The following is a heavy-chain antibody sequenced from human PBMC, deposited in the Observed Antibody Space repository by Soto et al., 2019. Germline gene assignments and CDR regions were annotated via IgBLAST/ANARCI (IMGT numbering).Heavy chain of an antibody. CDR3: AKGDLYLAGAMKH. D-gene: IGHD3-9*01. CDR1: GFTFSSYA. CDR2: ITDSGSST. V-gene: IGHV3-23*01. J-gene: IGHJ4*02. Sequence: EVQLLESGGGLVQSGGSLRLSCAASGFTFSSYALGWVRQAPGKGLEWVSTITDSGSSTYYADSVKGRFTISRDNSKNTLYLQMNSLRAEDTAVYYCAKGDLYLAGAMKHWGQGALVTVSS.